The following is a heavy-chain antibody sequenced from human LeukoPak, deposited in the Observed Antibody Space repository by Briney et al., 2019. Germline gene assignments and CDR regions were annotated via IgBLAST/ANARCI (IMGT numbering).Heavy chain of an antibody. V-gene: IGHV3-48*01. J-gene: IGHJ5*02. CDR3: ANKPAGFDP. CDR2: ILSSGNTI. CDR1: GFTFSSYS. D-gene: IGHD1-14*01. Sequence: PGGSLRLSCAASGFTFSSYSMNWVRQAPGKGLEWVSFILSSGNTIYYADSVKGRFTISRDNSKNTLYLQMNSLRAEDTAVCNCANKPAGFDPWGQGTLVTVSS.